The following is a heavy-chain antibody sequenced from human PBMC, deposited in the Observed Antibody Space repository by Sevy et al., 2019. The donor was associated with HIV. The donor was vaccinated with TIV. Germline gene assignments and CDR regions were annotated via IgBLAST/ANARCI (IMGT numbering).Heavy chain of an antibody. D-gene: IGHD6-6*01. CDR1: GFTFSTYG. Sequence: GGSLRLSCTASGFTFSTYGLHWVRQAPGKGLEWVAVILYDGSNKYYGDSVKGRFTISRDNSKNTLYLQMNSLRGEDTAVYYWARGLAAHPGYYYGMDVWGQGTTVTVSS. CDR2: ILYDGSNK. V-gene: IGHV3-30*04. J-gene: IGHJ6*02. CDR3: ARGLAAHPGYYYGMDV.